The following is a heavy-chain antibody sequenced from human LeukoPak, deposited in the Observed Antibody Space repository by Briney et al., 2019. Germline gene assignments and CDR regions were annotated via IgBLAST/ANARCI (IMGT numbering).Heavy chain of an antibody. CDR2: IYTSGST. J-gene: IGHJ5*02. D-gene: IGHD3-10*01. Sequence: SETLSLTCTVSGGSISSGSYYWSWIRQPAGKGLEWIGRIYTSGSTNYNPSLKSRVTISVDTSKNQFSLKLSSVTAADTAVYYCARSEFRWFDPWGQGTLVTVSS. V-gene: IGHV4-61*02. CDR1: GGSISSGSYY. CDR3: ARSEFRWFDP.